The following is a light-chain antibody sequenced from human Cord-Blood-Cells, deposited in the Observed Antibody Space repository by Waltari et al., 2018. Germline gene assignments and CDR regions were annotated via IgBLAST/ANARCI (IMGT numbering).Light chain of an antibody. CDR3: QQYYSTPPT. CDR2: WAS. V-gene: IGKV4-1*01. Sequence: DIVMAQTHDSLAVSLGERATIHCNSSQSVLYSSNTKNYLAWYQQKPGQPPKLLIYWASTRESGVPDRFSGSGSGTDFTLTISSLQAEDVAVYYCQQYYSTPPTFGQGTKVEIK. J-gene: IGKJ1*01. CDR1: QSVLYSSNTKNY.